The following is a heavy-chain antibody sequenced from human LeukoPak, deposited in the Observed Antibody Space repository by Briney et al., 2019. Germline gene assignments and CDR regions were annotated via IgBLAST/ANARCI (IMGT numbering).Heavy chain of an antibody. D-gene: IGHD2/OR15-2a*01. CDR1: GGSISSAAYY. CDR3: ATARTSCTSSTCGMAFDI. Sequence: SETLSLTCTVSGGSISSAAYYWSWIRQPAGKGLEWIGRIYTSGSSDYRSTNYKPSLKSRVTLSIDTSKRHFSLTLSSVTAADTAIYYCATARTSCTSSTCGMAFDIWGQGTMVTVSS. CDR2: IYTSGSSDYRST. V-gene: IGHV4-61*02. J-gene: IGHJ3*02.